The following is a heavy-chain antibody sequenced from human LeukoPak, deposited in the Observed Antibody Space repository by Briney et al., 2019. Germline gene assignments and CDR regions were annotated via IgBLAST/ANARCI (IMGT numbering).Heavy chain of an antibody. D-gene: IGHD6-19*01. CDR2: ISWNSGSI. J-gene: IGHJ3*02. V-gene: IGHV3-9*01. CDR1: GFTFDDYA. CDR3: AKDNIIAFRASIAVAGPHAFDI. Sequence: GGSLRLSCAASGFTFDDYAMHWVRQAPGKGLEWVSGISWNSGSIGYADSVKGRFTISRDNAKNSLYLQMNSLRAEDTALYYCAKDNIIAFRASIAVAGPHAFDIWGQGTMVTVSS.